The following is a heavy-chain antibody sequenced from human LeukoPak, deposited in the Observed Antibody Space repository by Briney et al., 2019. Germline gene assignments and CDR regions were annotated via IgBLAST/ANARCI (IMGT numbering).Heavy chain of an antibody. J-gene: IGHJ4*02. V-gene: IGHV1-46*01. CDR3: ASQWLAPFDY. CDR1: RYTFTGYY. CDR2: INPSGGST. D-gene: IGHD6-19*01. Sequence: ASVKVSCKASRYTFTGYYMHWVRQAPGQGLEWMGIINPSGGSTSYAQKFQGRVTMTRDTSTSTVYMELSSLRSEDTAVYYCASQWLAPFDYWGQGTLVTVSS.